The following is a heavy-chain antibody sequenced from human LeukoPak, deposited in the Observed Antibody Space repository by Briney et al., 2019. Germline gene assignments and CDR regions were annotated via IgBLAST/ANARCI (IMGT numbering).Heavy chain of an antibody. V-gene: IGHV1-69*04. CDR1: GGTFSSYA. D-gene: IGHD3-10*01. CDR2: IIPILGIA. CDR3: ARGEARFGELLFDY. J-gene: IGHJ4*02. Sequence: ASVKVSCKASGGTFSSYAISWVRQAPGQGLEWRGRIIPILGIATYAQKFQGRVTITADKSTSTAYMELSSLRSEDTAVYYCARGEARFGELLFDYWGQGTLVTVSS.